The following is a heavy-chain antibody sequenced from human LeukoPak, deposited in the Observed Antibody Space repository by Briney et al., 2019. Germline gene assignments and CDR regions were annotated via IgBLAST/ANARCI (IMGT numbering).Heavy chain of an antibody. J-gene: IGHJ4*02. CDR2: INPNSGGT. CDR1: GYTFTCYY. D-gene: IGHD2-21*02. V-gene: IGHV1-2*02. Sequence: ASVKVSCKASGYTFTCYYMHWVRQAPGPGLERMGWINPNSGGTNYAQKFQGRVTMTRDTSISTAYMELSRLRSDDTAVYYCARSGSAYCGGDCQSTFDYWGQGALVTVSS. CDR3: ARSGSAYCGGDCQSTFDY.